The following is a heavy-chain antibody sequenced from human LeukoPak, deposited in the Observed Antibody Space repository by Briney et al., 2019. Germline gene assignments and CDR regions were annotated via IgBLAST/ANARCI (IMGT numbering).Heavy chain of an antibody. V-gene: IGHV1-69*13. CDR3: VKAAGTPPTPYFDY. CDR1: GGTFSSYA. D-gene: IGHD6-13*01. CDR2: IIPIFDTA. Sequence: SVKVSCKASGGTFSSYAISWVRQAPGQGLEWMGGIIPIFDTANYAQKFQGRVTITADESTSTAYMELSSLRSEDTAVYYCVKAAGTPPTPYFDYWGQGTLVTVSS. J-gene: IGHJ4*02.